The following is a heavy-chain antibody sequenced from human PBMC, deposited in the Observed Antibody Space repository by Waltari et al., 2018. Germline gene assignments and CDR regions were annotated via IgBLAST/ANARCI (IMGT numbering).Heavy chain of an antibody. V-gene: IGHV3-73*01. J-gene: IGHJ4*02. CDR3: SVGATAP. CDR1: GFTLSASA. D-gene: IGHD1-26*01. Sequence: EVQLVESGGGLVQPGGSLKLSCAASGFTLSASAVHWVRQASGKGVEWVGRIRSRAGDYATTYTVSVRGRFTISRDDSKNTAYLQLNSLKTEDTAVYYCSVGATAPWGQGTLVTVSS. CDR2: IRSRAGDYAT.